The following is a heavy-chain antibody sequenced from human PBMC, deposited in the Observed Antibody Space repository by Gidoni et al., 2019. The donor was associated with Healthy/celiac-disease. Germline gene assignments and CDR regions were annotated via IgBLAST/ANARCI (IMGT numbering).Heavy chain of an antibody. V-gene: IGHV1-2*02. CDR1: GYTFTGYY. J-gene: IGHJ6*02. D-gene: IGHD1-7*01. Sequence: QVQLVQSGAEVKKPGASVKVSCKASGYTFTGYYMHWVRQAPGQGLEWMGWINPNSGGTNYAQKFQGRVTMTRDTSISTAYMDLSRLRSDDTAVYYCARKQMNYVGYYYYGMDVWGQGTTVTVSS. CDR2: INPNSGGT. CDR3: ARKQMNYVGYYYYGMDV.